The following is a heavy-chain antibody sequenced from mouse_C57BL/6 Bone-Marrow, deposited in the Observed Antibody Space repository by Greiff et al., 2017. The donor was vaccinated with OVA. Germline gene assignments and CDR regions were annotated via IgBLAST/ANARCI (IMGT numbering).Heavy chain of an antibody. CDR2: IDPAHGNT. D-gene: IGHD4-1*01. J-gene: IGHJ3*01. V-gene: IGHV14-3*01. CDR3: ARGVGRGRLGWFAD. Sequence: VHVKQSVAELVRPGASVKLSCTASGFNIKNTYMHWVKQRPEQGLEWIGRIDPAHGNTQYAPTFQGKATITADTSSNTAYLQLSSLTSEDTAIYYCARGVGRGRLGWFADWGQGTLVTVSA. CDR1: GFNIKNTY.